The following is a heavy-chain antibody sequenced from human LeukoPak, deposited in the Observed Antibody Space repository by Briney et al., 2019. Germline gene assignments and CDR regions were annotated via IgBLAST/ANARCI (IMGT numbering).Heavy chain of an antibody. J-gene: IGHJ4*02. D-gene: IGHD6-13*01. CDR2: IKQDGSEK. V-gene: IGHV3-7*01. CDR1: GFTFSSYW. CDR3: ARDRERYSSSWYYFDY. Sequence: PGGSLRLSCAASGFTFSSYWMSWVRQAPGKGLEWVANIKQDGSEKYYVDSVKGRFTISRDNAKNSLYLQMNSLRAEDTAVYYCARDRERYSSSWYYFDYWGQGTLVTVSS.